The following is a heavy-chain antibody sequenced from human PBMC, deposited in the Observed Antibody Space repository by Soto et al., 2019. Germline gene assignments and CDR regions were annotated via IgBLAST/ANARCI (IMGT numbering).Heavy chain of an antibody. J-gene: IGHJ4*02. V-gene: IGHV4-39*02. CDR1: GGPIRSSSHY. CDR2: IDESGDS. CDR3: AREGGYVDY. D-gene: IGHD1-1*01. Sequence: PSETLSLTCTVSGGPIRSSSHYWGWIRQSPGTGREWIGSIDESGDSYYNPSLKSRVTIFVDTSKNQFSLKLISVTGADSAIYHCAREGGYVDYWGQGTLVTVSS.